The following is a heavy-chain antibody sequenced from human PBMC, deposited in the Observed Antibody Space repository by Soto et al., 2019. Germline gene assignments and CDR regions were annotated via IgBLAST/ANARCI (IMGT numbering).Heavy chain of an antibody. V-gene: IGHV1-18*01. D-gene: IGHD1-26*01. CDR3: ARVGQWENYYYGMDV. CDR2: INPNSGDT. Sequence: GASVKVSCKASGYTFTKYGISWVRQAPGQGLEWMGWINPNSGDTNYAQKLQGRVTMTTDTSTSTAYMELRSLRSDDTAVYYCARVGQWENYYYGMDVWGQGTTVTVSS. CDR1: GYTFTKYG. J-gene: IGHJ6*02.